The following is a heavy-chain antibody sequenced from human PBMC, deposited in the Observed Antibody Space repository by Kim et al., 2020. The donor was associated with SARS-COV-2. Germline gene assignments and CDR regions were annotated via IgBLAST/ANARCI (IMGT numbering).Heavy chain of an antibody. J-gene: IGHJ6*02. CDR2: ISSSSSYI. V-gene: IGHV3-21*01. D-gene: IGHD3-22*01. Sequence: GGSLRLSCAASGFTFSSYSMNWVRQAPGKGLEWVSSISSSSSYIYYADSVKGRFTISRDNAKNSLYLQMNSLRAEDTAVYYCARLRPYESWPDGMDVWGQGTTVTVSS. CDR1: GFTFSSYS. CDR3: ARLRPYESWPDGMDV.